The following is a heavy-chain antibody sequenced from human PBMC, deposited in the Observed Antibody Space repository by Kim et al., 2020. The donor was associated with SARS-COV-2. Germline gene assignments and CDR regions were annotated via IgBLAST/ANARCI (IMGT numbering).Heavy chain of an antibody. D-gene: IGHD3-16*01. J-gene: IGHJ4*02. V-gene: IGHV3-30*02. CDR3: AKWGSLNSLFDY. Sequence: YYADSVKGRFTISRDNSKNTLYLQMNSLRAEDTAVHYCAKWGSLNSLFDYWGQGTLVTVSS.